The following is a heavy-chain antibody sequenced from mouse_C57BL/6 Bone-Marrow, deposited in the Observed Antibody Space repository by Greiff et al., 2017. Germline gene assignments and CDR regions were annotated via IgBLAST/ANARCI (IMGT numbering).Heavy chain of an antibody. CDR3: ASSYYSSSYDWYFDV. CDR2: IRYSGST. CDR1: GYSITSGYD. V-gene: IGHV3-1*01. Sequence: EVKLMESGPGMVKPSQSLSLTCTVTGYSITSGYDWHWIRHFPGNKLEWMGYIRYSGSTNYNPSLKSRISITHDTSNNHFYLKLNSVTTEDTATYYCASSYYSSSYDWYFDVWGTGTTVTVSS. D-gene: IGHD1-1*01. J-gene: IGHJ1*03.